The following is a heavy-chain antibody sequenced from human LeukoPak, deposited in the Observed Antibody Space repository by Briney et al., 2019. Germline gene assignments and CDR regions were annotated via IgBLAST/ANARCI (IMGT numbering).Heavy chain of an antibody. Sequence: GGSLRLSCAASGFTFNNYAMSWVRQAPGKGLEWGSAISDSGGVTKYADSVKGRFTISRDNSKNTLYLQMDSPRAEDTAVYYCARSRPATGTSRHPFDIWGQGTVVTVSS. CDR2: ISDSGGVT. CDR1: GFTFNNYA. CDR3: ARSRPATGTSRHPFDI. V-gene: IGHV3-23*01. D-gene: IGHD1-1*01. J-gene: IGHJ3*02.